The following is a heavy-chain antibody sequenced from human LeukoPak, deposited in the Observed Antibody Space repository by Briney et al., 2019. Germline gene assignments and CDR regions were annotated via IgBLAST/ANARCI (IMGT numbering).Heavy chain of an antibody. CDR2: INPNSGGT. CDR1: GYTFTGYY. J-gene: IGHJ5*02. D-gene: IGHD3-22*01. CDR3: ARGLHSASSGSIGNNWFDP. V-gene: IGHV1-2*04. Sequence: GASVKVSCKASGYTFTGYYMHWVRQAPGQGLEWTGWINPNSGGTNYAQKFQGWVTMTRDTSISTAYMELSRLRSDDTAVYYCARGLHSASSGSIGNNWFDPWGQGTLVTVSS.